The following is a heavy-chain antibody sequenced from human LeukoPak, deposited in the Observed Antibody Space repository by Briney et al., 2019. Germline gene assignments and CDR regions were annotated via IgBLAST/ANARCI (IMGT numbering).Heavy chain of an antibody. D-gene: IGHD2-15*01. J-gene: IGHJ4*02. V-gene: IGHV4-59*02. CDR2: IYYTGST. CDR1: GGSVSDYY. Sequence: SETLSLTCTVSGGSVSDYYWSWIRQSPGKGLEWIGYIYYTGSTTYNPSLKSRVTMSVDTSKNQLSLKLSSLTAADTAVYYCARDNAWYPFDYWGQGTLVTVSS. CDR3: ARDNAWYPFDY.